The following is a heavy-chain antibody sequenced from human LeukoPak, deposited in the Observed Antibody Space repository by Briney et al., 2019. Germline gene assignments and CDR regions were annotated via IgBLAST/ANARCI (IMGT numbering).Heavy chain of an antibody. CDR3: ARDCGGGSCYGPYDAFDI. V-gene: IGHV3-48*03. Sequence: GGSLRLTCAASGFTFSSYEMNWVRQAPGKGLEWVSYISSSGSTIYYADSVKGRFTISRDNAKNSLYLQMNSLRAEDTAVYYCARDCGGGSCYGPYDAFDIWGQGTMVAVSS. CDR2: ISSSGSTI. D-gene: IGHD2-15*01. CDR1: GFTFSSYE. J-gene: IGHJ3*02.